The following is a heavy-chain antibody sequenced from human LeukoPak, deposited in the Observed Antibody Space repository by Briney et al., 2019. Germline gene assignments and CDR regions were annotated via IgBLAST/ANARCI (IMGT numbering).Heavy chain of an antibody. Sequence: PGGSLRLSCAASGFTFSSYAMSWGRQAPGKGLEWVSAISGSGGSTYYADSVKGRFTISRDNSKNTLYLQMNSLRAEDTAVYYCAKVGVVVPAAPGAYFDYWGQGTLVTVSS. CDR3: AKVGVVVPAAPGAYFDY. CDR1: GFTFSSYA. J-gene: IGHJ4*02. D-gene: IGHD2-2*01. V-gene: IGHV3-23*01. CDR2: ISGSGGST.